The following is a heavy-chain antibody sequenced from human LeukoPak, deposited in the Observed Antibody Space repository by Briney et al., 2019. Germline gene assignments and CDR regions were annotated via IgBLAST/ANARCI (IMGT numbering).Heavy chain of an antibody. J-gene: IGHJ6*03. CDR1: GYKLTNNW. CDR2: IYPGYSDA. Sequence: GESLKISCKISGYKLTNNWIGWVRQVPGKGLEWMGLIYPGYSDAKYSPSLQGQVTLSVDASISTAYLQLSGLRASDTAIYYCAREAVARFGYMDVWGNGTKVSVFS. V-gene: IGHV5-51*01. D-gene: IGHD6-19*01. CDR3: AREAVARFGYMDV.